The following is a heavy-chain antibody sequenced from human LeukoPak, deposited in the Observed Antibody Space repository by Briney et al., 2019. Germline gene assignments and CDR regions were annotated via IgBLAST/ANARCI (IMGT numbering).Heavy chain of an antibody. J-gene: IGHJ4*02. CDR1: GYTFTSYY. V-gene: IGHV1-46*01. D-gene: IGHD2-2*01. CDR2: INPSGGST. Sequence: GASVKVSCKASGYTFTSYYMHWVRQAPGQGLEWMGIINPSGGSTSYAQKFQGRVTMTRDTSTSTVYMELRSLRSDDTAVYYCARGEGYCSSTSCSEGDYWGQGTLVTVSS. CDR3: ARGEGYCSSTSCSEGDY.